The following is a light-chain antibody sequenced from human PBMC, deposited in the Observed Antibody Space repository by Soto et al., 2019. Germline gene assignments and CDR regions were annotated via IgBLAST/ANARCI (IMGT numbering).Light chain of an antibody. CDR1: QSVGSY. CDR2: DAS. Sequence: EIVLTQSPATLSLSPGDRATLSCRASQSVGSYLGWYQQRPGPAPRLLIYDASNRATGIPARFSGSGCGTDFTPTISSLEPEDFAVYYCQQRSDWPSTFGGGTKVEIK. CDR3: QQRSDWPST. V-gene: IGKV3-11*01. J-gene: IGKJ4*01.